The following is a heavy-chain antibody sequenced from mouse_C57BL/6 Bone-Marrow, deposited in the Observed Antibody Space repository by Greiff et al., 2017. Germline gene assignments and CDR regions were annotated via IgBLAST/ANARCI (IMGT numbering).Heavy chain of an antibody. D-gene: IGHD1-1*01. V-gene: IGHV1-64*01. Sequence: QVQLQQPGAELVKPGASVKLSCKASGYTFTSYWMHWVKQRPGQGLEWIGMIHPNSGSTNYNEKFKSKATLTVDKSSSTAYMQLSSLTSEDSAVYYCAGYYYSSSFDYWGQGTTLTVSS. CDR3: AGYYYSSSFDY. CDR1: GYTFTSYW. CDR2: IHPNSGST. J-gene: IGHJ2*01.